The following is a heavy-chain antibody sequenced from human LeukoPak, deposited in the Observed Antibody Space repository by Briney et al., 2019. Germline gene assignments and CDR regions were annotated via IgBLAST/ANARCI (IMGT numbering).Heavy chain of an antibody. J-gene: IGHJ4*02. CDR3: ARVQNYDSSGYSPDFNY. V-gene: IGHV1-2*02. Sequence: ASVKVSCKASGYTFTGYYMHWVRQAPGQGLEWMGWINPNSGGTNYAQKFQDRVTMTRDTSISTAYMELSRLRSDDTAVYYCARVQNYDSSGYSPDFNYWGQGTLVTVSS. D-gene: IGHD3-22*01. CDR1: GYTFTGYY. CDR2: INPNSGGT.